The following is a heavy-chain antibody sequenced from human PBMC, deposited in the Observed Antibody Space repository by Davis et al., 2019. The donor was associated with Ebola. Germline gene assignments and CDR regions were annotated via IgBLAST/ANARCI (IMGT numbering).Heavy chain of an antibody. CDR3: ARGHFWSGYSSSPFYDVFDI. V-gene: IGHV3-33*01. CDR1: GFTFSNFA. CDR2: IWYDGSNE. D-gene: IGHD3-3*02. Sequence: PGGSLRLSCAASGFTFSNFAMHWVRQAPGKGLEWVAVIWYDGSNEYYADSVKGRFTISRDNAKNTLYLQMNSLRAEDTAVYYCARGHFWSGYSSSPFYDVFDIWGQGTMVTVS. J-gene: IGHJ3*02.